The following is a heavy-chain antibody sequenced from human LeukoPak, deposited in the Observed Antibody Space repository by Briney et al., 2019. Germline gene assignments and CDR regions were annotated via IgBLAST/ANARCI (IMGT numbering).Heavy chain of an antibody. V-gene: IGHV3-9*01. CDR3: AKDPESAVAGIDY. J-gene: IGHJ4*02. D-gene: IGHD6-19*01. CDR2: ISWNSGSI. Sequence: PGGSLRLSCAASGFTFDDYAMHWVRQAPGKGLEWVSGISWNSGSIGYADSVKGRFTISRDNAKNSLYLQMNSLRAEDTALYYCAKDPESAVAGIDYWGQGTLVTVSS. CDR1: GFTFDDYA.